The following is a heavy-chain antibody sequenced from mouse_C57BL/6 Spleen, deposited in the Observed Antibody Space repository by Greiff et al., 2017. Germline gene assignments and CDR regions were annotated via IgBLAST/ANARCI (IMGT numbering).Heavy chain of an antibody. CDR2: INPNNGGT. V-gene: IGHV1-22*01. Sequence: EVQLQQSGPELVKPGASVKMSCKASGYTFTDYNMHWVKQSHGKSLEWIGYINPNNGGTSYNQKFKGKATLTVNKSSSTAYMELRSLTSEDSAVYYCAPYGNYVGYFDYWGQGTTLTVSS. CDR1: GYTFTDYN. J-gene: IGHJ2*01. D-gene: IGHD2-1*01. CDR3: APYGNYVGYFDY.